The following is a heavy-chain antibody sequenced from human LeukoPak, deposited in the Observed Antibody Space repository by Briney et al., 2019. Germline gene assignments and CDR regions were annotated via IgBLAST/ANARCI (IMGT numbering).Heavy chain of an antibody. V-gene: IGHV1-2*02. CDR1: RYTFTGYY. D-gene: IGHD3-22*01. CDR3: ARVTPSYYYDSSGYYPFDY. J-gene: IGHJ4*02. Sequence: ASVKVSCKASRYTFTGYYMHWVRQAPGQGLEWMGWINPNSGGTNYAQKFQGRVTMTRDTSISTAYMELSRLRSDDTAVYYCARVTPSYYYDSSGYYPFDYWGQGTLVTVSS. CDR2: INPNSGGT.